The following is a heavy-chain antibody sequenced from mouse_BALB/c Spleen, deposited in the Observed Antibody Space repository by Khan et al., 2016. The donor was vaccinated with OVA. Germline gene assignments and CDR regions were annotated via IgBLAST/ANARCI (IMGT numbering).Heavy chain of an antibody. CDR2: IYPGSGNT. CDR3: AREWGAWFNY. CDR1: GYTFTDYN. J-gene: IGHJ3*01. V-gene: IGHV1-77*01. Sequence: VQLQQSGAELARPGTSVKLSCKASGYTFTDYNINWVKQRTGQGLEWIGEIYPGSGNTYYSEKFKGKATLTADKSSSTAYMQLSSLTSEDSAVYFCAREWGAWFNYWGQGTLVTVSA.